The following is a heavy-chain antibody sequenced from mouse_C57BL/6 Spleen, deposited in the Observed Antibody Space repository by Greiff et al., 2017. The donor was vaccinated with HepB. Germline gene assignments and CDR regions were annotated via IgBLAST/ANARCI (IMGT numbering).Heavy chain of an antibody. CDR2: INPSTGGT. J-gene: IGHJ1*03. CDR1: GYSFTGYY. D-gene: IGHD2-3*01. Sequence: EVKLMESGPELVKPGASVKISCKASGYSFTGYYMNWVKQSPEKSLEWIGEINPSTGGTTYNQKFKAKATLTVDKSSSTAYMQLKSLTSEDSAVYYCARDGYYRGYFDVWGTGTTVTVSS. CDR3: ARDGYYRGYFDV. V-gene: IGHV1-42*01.